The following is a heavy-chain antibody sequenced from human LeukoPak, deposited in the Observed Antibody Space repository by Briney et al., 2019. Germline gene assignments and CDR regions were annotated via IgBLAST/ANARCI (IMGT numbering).Heavy chain of an antibody. CDR1: GFTFSSFT. D-gene: IGHD1-26*01. Sequence: GGSLRLSCAASGFTFSSFTMNWARQVPGKGLEWISYISLGNSTMFYADSVKGRFTISRDNAKNSLYLQMNSLRAEDTAIYYCARCPYSGRSFDIWGQGTMVTVSS. J-gene: IGHJ3*02. CDR3: ARCPYSGRSFDI. V-gene: IGHV3-48*04. CDR2: ISLGNSTM.